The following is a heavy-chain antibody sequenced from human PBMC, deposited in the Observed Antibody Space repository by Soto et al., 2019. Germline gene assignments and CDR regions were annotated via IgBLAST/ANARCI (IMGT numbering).Heavy chain of an antibody. CDR2: IIPIVGIT. CDR3: ARDDGLAYCGGDCYS. Sequence: QVQLVQSGAEVKKPGSSVKVSCKASGGTFSSYTISWVRQAPGQGLEWMGRIIPIVGITKYAQKFQGRVTXTXXXSXRTAYMELSSLRSEDTAVYYCARDDGLAYCGGDCYSWGQGTLVTVSS. J-gene: IGHJ4*02. V-gene: IGHV1-69*02. D-gene: IGHD2-21*02. CDR1: GGTFSSYT.